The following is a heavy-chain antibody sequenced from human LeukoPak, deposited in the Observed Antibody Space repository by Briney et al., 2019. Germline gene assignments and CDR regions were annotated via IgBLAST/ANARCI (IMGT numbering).Heavy chain of an antibody. D-gene: IGHD3-22*01. Sequence: GGSLRLSCAASGFTFSSFGMHWVRQAPGKGLEWVAVTWYDGRNTNYADSVKDRFTTSRDNSKNTLDLQMNSLRADDTAVYYCARDPYYYESSGSYYVGYLDYWGQGTLVTVSS. CDR1: GFTFSSFG. CDR2: TWYDGRNT. CDR3: ARDPYYYESSGSYYVGYLDY. J-gene: IGHJ4*02. V-gene: IGHV3-33*01.